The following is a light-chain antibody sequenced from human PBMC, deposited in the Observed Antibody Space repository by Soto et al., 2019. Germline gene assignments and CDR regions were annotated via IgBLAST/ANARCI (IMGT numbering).Light chain of an antibody. J-gene: IGLJ2*01. CDR3: TSYTRSNTIL. V-gene: IGLV2-14*01. CDR1: DSDVAGYNY. CDR2: EVR. Sequence: QSVLTQPASVSGSPGQSITISCTGTDSDVAGYNYVSWYQHLPGKDPKLIIYEVRHRPSGVSNRFSASKSGYTASLTISGLQTDDEGDYYCTSYTRSNTILFGGGTKVTV.